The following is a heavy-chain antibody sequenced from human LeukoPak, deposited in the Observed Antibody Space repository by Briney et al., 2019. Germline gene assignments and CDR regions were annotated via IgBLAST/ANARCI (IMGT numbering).Heavy chain of an antibody. Sequence: PSETLSLTCAVYGGSFSGYYWSWIRQPPGKGLEWIGEINHSGSTNYNPSLKSRVTISVDTSKNQFSLKLSSVTAADTAVYCCARRQQWLVGGYSHNWFDPWGQGTLVTVSS. V-gene: IGHV4-34*01. CDR1: GGSFSGYY. CDR2: INHSGST. J-gene: IGHJ5*02. D-gene: IGHD6-19*01. CDR3: ARRQQWLVGGYSHNWFDP.